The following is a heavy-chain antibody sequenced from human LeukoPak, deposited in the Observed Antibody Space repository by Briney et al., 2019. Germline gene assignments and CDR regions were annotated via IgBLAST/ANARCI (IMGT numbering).Heavy chain of an antibody. CDR3: ARDSLVATIDY. Sequence: PGRSLRLSCAASGFAFNTYAMHWVRQAPGKGLEWVSSISSSSSYIYYADSVKGRFTISRDNAKNSLYLQMNSLGAEDTAVYYCARDSLVATIDYWGQGTLVTVSS. CDR1: GFAFNTYA. CDR2: ISSSSSYI. D-gene: IGHD5-12*01. V-gene: IGHV3-21*01. J-gene: IGHJ4*02.